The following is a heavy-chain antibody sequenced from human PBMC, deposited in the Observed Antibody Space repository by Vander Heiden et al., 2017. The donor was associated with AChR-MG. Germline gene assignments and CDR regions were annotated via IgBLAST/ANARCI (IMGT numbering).Heavy chain of an antibody. CDR2: INHSGST. J-gene: IGHJ4*02. CDR1: GGSFSGYY. Sequence: QVQLQQWGAGLLKPSETLSLTCAVYGGSFSGYYWSWIRQPPGKGLEWIGEINHSGSTNYNPSLKSRVTISVDTSKNQFSLKLSSVTAADTAVYYCARGRRYYDSSGYGVDYWGQGTLVTVSS. CDR3: ARGRRYYDSSGYGVDY. V-gene: IGHV4-34*01. D-gene: IGHD3-22*01.